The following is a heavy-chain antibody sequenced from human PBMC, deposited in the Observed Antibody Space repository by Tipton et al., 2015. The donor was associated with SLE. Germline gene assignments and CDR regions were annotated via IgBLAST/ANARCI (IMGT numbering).Heavy chain of an antibody. D-gene: IGHD3-10*01. J-gene: IGHJ4*02. CDR3: ARAGEGVFDY. CDR1: GGSISSGSYY. V-gene: IGHV4-61*02. Sequence: TLSLTCTVSGGSISSGSYYWSLIRQPAGKGLEWIGRHNTSGSTNYNPSLKSRVTISVDTSKNQFSLKLSSVTAADTAVYYCARAGEGVFDYWGQKTLVTVSS. CDR2: HNTSGST.